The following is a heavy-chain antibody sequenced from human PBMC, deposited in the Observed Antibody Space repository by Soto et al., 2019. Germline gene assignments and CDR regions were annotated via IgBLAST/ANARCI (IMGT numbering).Heavy chain of an antibody. V-gene: IGHV4-31*03. CDR1: GGSISSGGYY. J-gene: IGHJ5*02. CDR3: ARAGVAHTVTGGLNWFDP. Sequence: QVQLQESGPGLVKPSQTLSLTCNVSGGSISSGGYYWSWIRQHPGKGLEWIGYIYYSGRTYYNPSLKSRVTISVDTAKNPFSLKLSSVTAADTAVYYCARAGVAHTVTGGLNWFDPWGQGTLVTVSS. D-gene: IGHD2-21*02. CDR2: IYYSGRT.